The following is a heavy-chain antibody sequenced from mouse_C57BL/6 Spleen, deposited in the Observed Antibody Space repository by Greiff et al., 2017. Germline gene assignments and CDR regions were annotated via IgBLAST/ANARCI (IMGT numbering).Heavy chain of an antibody. J-gene: IGHJ3*01. CDR1: GYTFTSYG. CDR3: ARVYDGPPFAY. CDR2: IYPRSGNT. Sequence: LVESGAELARPGASVKLSCKASGYTFTSYGISWVKQRTGQGLELIGEIYPRSGNTYYNEKFKGKATLTADKSSSTAYMELRSLTSEDSAVYFCARVYDGPPFAYWGQGTLVTVSA. D-gene: IGHD2-3*01. V-gene: IGHV1-81*01.